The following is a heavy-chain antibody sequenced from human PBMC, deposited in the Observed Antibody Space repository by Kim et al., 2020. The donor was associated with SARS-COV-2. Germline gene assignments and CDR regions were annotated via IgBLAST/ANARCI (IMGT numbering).Heavy chain of an antibody. Sequence: SETLSLTCTVSGGSISSYYWSWIRQPPGKGLEWIGYIYYSGSTNYNPSLKSRVTISVDTSKNQFSLKLSSVTAADTAVYYCAREVAAAGTRWFDPWGPGT. V-gene: IGHV4-59*01. D-gene: IGHD6-13*01. CDR2: IYYSGST. J-gene: IGHJ5*02. CDR1: GGSISSYY. CDR3: AREVAAAGTRWFDP.